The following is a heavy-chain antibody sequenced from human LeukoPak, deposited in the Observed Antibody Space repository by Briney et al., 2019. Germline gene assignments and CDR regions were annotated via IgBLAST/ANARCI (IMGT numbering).Heavy chain of an antibody. D-gene: IGHD6-19*01. J-gene: IGHJ1*01. CDR1: GVTFHDYA. V-gene: IGHV3-9*01. CDR2: RTWNSDHV. CDR3: ARDSCQGLDAEYLQH. Sequence: GGSLRLSCAASGVTFHDYAFHWVRQGPGKGLEWVSGRTWNSDHVAYADSVKGRFTISRDNAKNALYLQMNSLRAEDTAIYYCARDSCQGLDAEYLQHWGQGTLVTVSS.